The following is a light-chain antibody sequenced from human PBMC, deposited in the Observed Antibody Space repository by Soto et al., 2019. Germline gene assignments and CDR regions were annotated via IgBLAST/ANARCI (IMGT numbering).Light chain of an antibody. V-gene: IGKV4-1*01. Sequence: DIVMTQSPDSLAVSLGERATINCKSSQSGLYSSNNKNYLAWYQQKPGQPPKLLIYWASTRESGVPDRFSGSGSGTDFTLTISSLQAEDVAVYYCQQYYSTPPTFGQGTKVETK. CDR1: QSGLYSSNNKNY. CDR2: WAS. J-gene: IGKJ1*01. CDR3: QQYYSTPPT.